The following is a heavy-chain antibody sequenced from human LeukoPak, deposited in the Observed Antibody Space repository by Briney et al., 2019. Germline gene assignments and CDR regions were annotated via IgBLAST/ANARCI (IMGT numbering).Heavy chain of an antibody. CDR2: MNPNSGNT. CDR1: GYTLTSYD. Sequence: RASVKVSCKASGYTLTSYDINWVRQATGQGLEWMGWMNPNSGNTGYAQKFQGRVTMTRNTSISTAYMELSSVRSEDTAVYYCARKAGATSGWYAFDIWGQGTMVTVSS. J-gene: IGHJ3*02. CDR3: ARKAGATSGWYAFDI. V-gene: IGHV1-8*01. D-gene: IGHD6-19*01.